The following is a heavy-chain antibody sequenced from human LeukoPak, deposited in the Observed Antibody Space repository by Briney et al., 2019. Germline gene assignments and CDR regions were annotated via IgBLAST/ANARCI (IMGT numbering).Heavy chain of an antibody. Sequence: PGGSLRLSCAASGFTFNTYWMSWVHQAPGKGLEWVANIKPDGSETHYVDSVKGRFTISRDNAKSSLYLQMNSLRAEDTAVYFCARDGQFHIVASRWGQGTLVTVSS. CDR2: IKPDGSET. CDR1: GFTFNTYW. V-gene: IGHV3-7*03. D-gene: IGHD5-12*01. CDR3: ARDGQFHIVASR. J-gene: IGHJ4*02.